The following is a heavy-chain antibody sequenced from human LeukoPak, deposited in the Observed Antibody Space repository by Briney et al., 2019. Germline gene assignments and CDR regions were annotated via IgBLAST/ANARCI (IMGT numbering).Heavy chain of an antibody. CDR3: ARDDEYSGYDY. CDR2: IYHSGST. Sequence: SETLSLTCTVSGGSITSSSYYWGWIRQPPGKGLEWIGEIYHSGSTNYNASLKGRVNISVDKSKNQFSLKLSSVTAADTAVYYCARDDEYSGYDYWGQGTLVTVSS. V-gene: IGHV4-39*07. D-gene: IGHD5-12*01. CDR1: GGSITSSSYY. J-gene: IGHJ4*02.